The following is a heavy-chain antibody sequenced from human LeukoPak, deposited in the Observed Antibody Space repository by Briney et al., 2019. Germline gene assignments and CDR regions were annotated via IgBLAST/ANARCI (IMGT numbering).Heavy chain of an antibody. Sequence: PGGSLRLSCAASGFTFSSYAMHWVRQAPGKGLEWVASINPEGSEKYSADSVKGRFTISRDNAKNSLYLQMDSLRVEDTAFYYCARDLAYSRLDYWGQGMLVTVSS. CDR2: INPEGSEK. CDR1: GFTFSSYA. D-gene: IGHD5-18*01. J-gene: IGHJ4*02. V-gene: IGHV3-7*01. CDR3: ARDLAYSRLDY.